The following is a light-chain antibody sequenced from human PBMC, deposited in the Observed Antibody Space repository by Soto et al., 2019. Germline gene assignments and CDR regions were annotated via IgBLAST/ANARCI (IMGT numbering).Light chain of an antibody. J-gene: IGKJ2*01. Sequence: EIVLTQSPATLSLSPGQRATLSCRASHSSRSYLAWDQQKPGQAPRLLVYDASNRATGIPARFSGSGSGTDFTLTISTLEAGDFAVYYCQQRSSWPYTFGQGTKLEIK. CDR2: DAS. V-gene: IGKV3-11*01. CDR1: HSSRSY. CDR3: QQRSSWPYT.